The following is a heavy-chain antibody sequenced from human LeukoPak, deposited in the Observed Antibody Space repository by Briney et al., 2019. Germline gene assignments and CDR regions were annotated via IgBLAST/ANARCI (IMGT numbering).Heavy chain of an antibody. CDR3: AKSGGYGLIDY. Sequence: TSETLSLTCAVYGGSFSGYYWSWIRQPPGKGLEWIGEINHSGSTNYNPSLKSRVTISVDTSKNQFSLKLSSVTAADTAVYYCAKSGGYGLIDYWGQGTRVTVSS. CDR1: GGSFSGYY. D-gene: IGHD1-26*01. V-gene: IGHV4-34*01. J-gene: IGHJ4*02. CDR2: INHSGST.